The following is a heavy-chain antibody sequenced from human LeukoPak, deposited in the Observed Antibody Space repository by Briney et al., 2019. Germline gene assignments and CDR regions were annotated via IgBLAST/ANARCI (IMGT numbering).Heavy chain of an antibody. J-gene: IGHJ4*02. CDR3: ARGRQQLT. CDR2: ITYSGTT. V-gene: IGHV4-34*01. D-gene: IGHD6-13*01. Sequence: PSETLSLTCAVSGGSFSSYYWNWIRQAPGKGLEWIGDITYSGTTNYNPSLKSRVSISVGTSKDQVSLKLRSVTAADTAVYYCARGRQQLTWGQGTLVTVSS. CDR1: GGSFSSYY.